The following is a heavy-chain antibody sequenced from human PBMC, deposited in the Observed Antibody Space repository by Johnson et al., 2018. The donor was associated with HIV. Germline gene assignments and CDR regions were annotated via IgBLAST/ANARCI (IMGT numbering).Heavy chain of an antibody. CDR1: GFTFSNAW. Sequence: VQLVESGGGLVKPGGSLRLSCAASGFTFSNAWMSWVRQAPGKGLEWVGRIRSKTGGGTTDYAAPVKGRFTISRDDSRNTLYLQMNSLRAEDTAVYYWTRLPGGYSRDAFYIWGQGTMVTVSS. D-gene: IGHD5-18*01. CDR3: TRLPGGYSRDAFYI. J-gene: IGHJ3*02. V-gene: IGHV3-15*01. CDR2: IRSKTGGGTT.